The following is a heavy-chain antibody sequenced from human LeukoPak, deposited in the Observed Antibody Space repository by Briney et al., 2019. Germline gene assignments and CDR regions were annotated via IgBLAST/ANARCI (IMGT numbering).Heavy chain of an antibody. V-gene: IGHV3-23*01. J-gene: IGHJ4*02. CDR2: ITSSGGST. CDR1: GFTFSGYA. D-gene: IGHD6-13*01. Sequence: GGSLRLSCAASGFTFSGYAMSWVRQAPGKGLEWVSVITSSGGSTYYADSVKGRFTISRDNSKNTLFLQMNSLRAEDTAVYYCAKDRAQQLVLDFWGQGTLVTVSS. CDR3: AKDRAQQLVLDF.